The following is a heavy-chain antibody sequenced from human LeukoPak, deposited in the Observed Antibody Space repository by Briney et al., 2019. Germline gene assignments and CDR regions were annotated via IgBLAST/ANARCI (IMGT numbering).Heavy chain of an antibody. V-gene: IGHV1-69*04. CDR2: IIPILGIA. Sequence: ASVKVSSKASGGTFSSYAISWVRQAPGQGLEWMGRIIPILGIANYAQKFQGRVTITADKSTSTAYMELSSLRSEDTAVYYCARMATYGSGSYYRTNDYWGQGTLVTVSS. D-gene: IGHD3-10*01. CDR1: GGTFSSYA. J-gene: IGHJ4*02. CDR3: ARMATYGSGSYYRTNDY.